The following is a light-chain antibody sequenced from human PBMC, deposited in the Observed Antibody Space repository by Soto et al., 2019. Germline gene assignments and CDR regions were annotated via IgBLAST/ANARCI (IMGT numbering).Light chain of an antibody. CDR2: GAS. V-gene: IGKV3-20*01. CDR3: QQYGRSPYT. J-gene: IGKJ2*01. CDR1: QSFSSY. Sequence: VLAQCPGTLSLSPGERATLSCRASQSFSSYLAWYQQKPGQAPRLLIYGASSRATGIPDRFSGSGSGTDCTRTIIRLEPEDFAVYYCQQYGRSPYTFGQGTKLEIK.